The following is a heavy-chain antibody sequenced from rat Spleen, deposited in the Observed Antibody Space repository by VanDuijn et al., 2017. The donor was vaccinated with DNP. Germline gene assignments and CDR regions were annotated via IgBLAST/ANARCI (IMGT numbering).Heavy chain of an antibody. Sequence: EVQLVESGGGLVQPRRSMKLSCAASGFIFTNYDMAWVRQAPKKGLEWVATISYDGSSTYYRDSVKGRFTISRDNAKSTLYLQRDSLRSEDTATYYCATLSPSMDAWGQGTSVTVSS. D-gene: IGHD3-1*01. CDR2: ISYDGSST. CDR1: GFIFTNYD. CDR3: ATLSPSMDA. V-gene: IGHV5-7*01. J-gene: IGHJ4*01.